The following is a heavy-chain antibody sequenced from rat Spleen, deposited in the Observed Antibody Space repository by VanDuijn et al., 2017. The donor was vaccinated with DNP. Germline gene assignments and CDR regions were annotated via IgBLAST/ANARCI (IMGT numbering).Heavy chain of an antibody. CDR2: ISPSSTT. V-gene: IGHV5-19*01. Sequence: EVELVESGGGLVQPGRSLKLSCAASGFTFSNYGLHWIRQAPTKGLEWIASISPSSTTYYRDSVKGRFTISRDDAKSTLYLQMDSLRSEETATYYCARQKNWGYFDYWGQGVMVTVSS. CDR3: ARQKNWGYFDY. J-gene: IGHJ2*01. CDR1: GFTFSNYG. D-gene: IGHD5-1*01.